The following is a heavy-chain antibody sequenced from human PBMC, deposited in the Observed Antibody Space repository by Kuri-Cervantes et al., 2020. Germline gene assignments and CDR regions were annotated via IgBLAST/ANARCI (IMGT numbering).Heavy chain of an antibody. V-gene: IGHV4-39*07. CDR3: ARGGYDSSGYYFGEEYYFDY. CDR2: IYHSGST. D-gene: IGHD3-22*01. J-gene: IGHJ4*02. Sequence: SETLSLTCTVSGGSISTSGYYWGWIRQPPGKGLEWIGSIYHSGSTYYNPSLKSRVTISVDRSKNQFSLKLSSVTAADTAVYCCARGGYDSSGYYFGEEYYFDYWGQGTLVTVSS. CDR1: GGSISTSGYY.